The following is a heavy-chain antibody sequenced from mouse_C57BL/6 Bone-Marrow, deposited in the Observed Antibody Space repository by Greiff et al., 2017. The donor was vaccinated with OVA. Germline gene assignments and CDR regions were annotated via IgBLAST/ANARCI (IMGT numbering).Heavy chain of an antibody. Sequence: EVKLVESGGGLVQSGRSLRLSCATSGFTFSDFYMEWVRQAPGKGLEWIAASRNNTNDYTTEYNATVKGRFIVSRDTSQSILYLQMNALRAEDTAIYYCAIAHCGSSPDWYFGVWGTGATVTVSS. CDR2: SRNNTNDYTT. CDR1: GFTFSDFY. CDR3: AIAHCGSSPDWYFGV. D-gene: IGHD1-1*01. J-gene: IGHJ1*03. V-gene: IGHV7-1*01.